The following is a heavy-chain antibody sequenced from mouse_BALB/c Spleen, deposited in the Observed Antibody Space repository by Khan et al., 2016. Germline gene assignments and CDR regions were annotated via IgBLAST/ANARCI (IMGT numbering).Heavy chain of an antibody. J-gene: IGHJ2*01. CDR3: ARGVGPDY. CDR1: GYAFSSYW. D-gene: IGHD4-1*01. CDR2: IYPGDGDT. V-gene: IGHV1-80*01. Sequence: QVQLQQSGAELVRPGSSVKISCKASGYAFSSYWMNWVKQRPGPGLVWIGQIYPGDGDTNYNGKFKGKATLTADQSSSTAYMQLSSLTSEDSAVYFCARGVGPDYWGQGTTLTVSS.